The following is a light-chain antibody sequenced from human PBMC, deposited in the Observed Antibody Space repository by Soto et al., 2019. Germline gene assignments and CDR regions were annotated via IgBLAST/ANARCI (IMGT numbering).Light chain of an antibody. CDR2: KAS. CDR1: QSINNW. CDR3: QQYNSISLLT. J-gene: IGKJ4*01. V-gene: IGKV1-5*03. Sequence: DIQMTQSRSTLPASVGDRVAITCRASQSINNWLAWYQQKPGKAPKLLIYKASTLESGVPSRFSGSGSGTEFTLTISSLQPGDFATYYCQQYNSISLLTFGGGTKVDIK.